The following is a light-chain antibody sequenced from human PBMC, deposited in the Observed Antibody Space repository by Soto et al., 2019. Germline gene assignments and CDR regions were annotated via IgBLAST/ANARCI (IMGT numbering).Light chain of an antibody. Sequence: QSVLTQPPSVSGAPGQRVTISCTGSSSNIGAGYDVHWYQQLPGTAPKLLIYGSSKRPSGVPDRFSGSKSGTSASLAITGLQAEDEADYYCQSYDSSLSGSEVFGTGTKLTVL. CDR3: QSYDSSLSGSEV. CDR2: GSS. CDR1: SSNIGAGYD. J-gene: IGLJ1*01. V-gene: IGLV1-40*01.